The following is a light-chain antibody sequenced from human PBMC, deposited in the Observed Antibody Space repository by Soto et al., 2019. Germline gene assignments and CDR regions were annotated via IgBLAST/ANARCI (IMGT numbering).Light chain of an antibody. V-gene: IGLV2-14*01. CDR1: SSDVGSYTY. CDR3: SSYAGNNIWV. J-gene: IGLJ3*02. Sequence: QSALTQPASVSGSPRQSITISCTGASSDVGSYTYVSWYQQHPGKAPKLMIYEVNNRPSGVSNRFSGSKSGNTASLTISGLQAEDEAEYYCSSYAGNNIWVFGGGTKLTVL. CDR2: EVN.